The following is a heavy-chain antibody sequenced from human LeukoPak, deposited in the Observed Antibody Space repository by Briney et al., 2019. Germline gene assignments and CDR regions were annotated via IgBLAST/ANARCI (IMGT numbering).Heavy chain of an antibody. V-gene: IGHV4-4*02. Sequence: SGTLSLTCAVSGGSISSSNWWSWVRQPPGKGLEWIGEIYHSGSTYYNPSLKSRVTISVDTSKNQFSLKLSSVTAADTAVYYCARDLGSAYGDFDYWGQGTLVTVSS. D-gene: IGHD4-17*01. CDR2: IYHSGST. J-gene: IGHJ4*02. CDR1: GGSISSSNW. CDR3: ARDLGSAYGDFDY.